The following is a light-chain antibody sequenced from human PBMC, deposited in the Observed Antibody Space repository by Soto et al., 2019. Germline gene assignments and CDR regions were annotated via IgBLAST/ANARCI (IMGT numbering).Light chain of an antibody. CDR3: SSYTSSSTLSTYV. CDR2: DVS. Sequence: QSALTQPASVSGSPGQSITISCTGTSSDVGGYNYVSWYQHHPGKAPKLTIYDVSNRPSGVSNRFSGSKSGNTASLIISGLQAEDEADYYCSSYTSSSTLSTYVFGTGTKLTVL. V-gene: IGLV2-14*03. CDR1: SSDVGGYNY. J-gene: IGLJ1*01.